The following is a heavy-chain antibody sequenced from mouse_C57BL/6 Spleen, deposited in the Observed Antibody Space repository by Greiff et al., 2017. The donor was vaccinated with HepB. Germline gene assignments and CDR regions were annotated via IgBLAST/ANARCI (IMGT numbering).Heavy chain of an antibody. CDR1: GYTFTGYW. CDR2: ILPGSGST. J-gene: IGHJ1*03. Sequence: QVQLKQSGAELMKPGASVKLSCKATGYTFTGYWIEWVKQRPGHGLEWIGEILPGSGSTNYNEKFKGKATFTADTSSNTAYMQLSSLTTEDSAIYYCARWYYYYGSSYRYFDVWGTGTTVTVSS. D-gene: IGHD1-1*01. V-gene: IGHV1-9*01. CDR3: ARWYYYYGSSYRYFDV.